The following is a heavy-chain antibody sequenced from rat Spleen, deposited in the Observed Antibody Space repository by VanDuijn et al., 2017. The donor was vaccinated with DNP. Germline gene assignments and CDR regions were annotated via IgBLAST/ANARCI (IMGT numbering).Heavy chain of an antibody. D-gene: IGHD1-11*01. CDR3: TTRGTTGTSDY. CDR1: GFTFSDYN. J-gene: IGHJ2*01. CDR2: ISYDGSST. Sequence: EVQLVESGGGLVQPGRSLKLSCAASGFTFSDYNMAWVRQAPKKGLEWVATISYDGSSTYYRDPVKGRFTISRDNAESTLYLQMDSLRSEDTATYYCTTRGTTGTSDYWGQGVMVTVSS. V-gene: IGHV5-7*01.